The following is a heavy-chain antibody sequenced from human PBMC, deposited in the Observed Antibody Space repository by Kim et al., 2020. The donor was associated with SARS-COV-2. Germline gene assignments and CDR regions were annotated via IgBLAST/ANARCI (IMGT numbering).Heavy chain of an antibody. Sequence: SETLSLTCTVSGGSISRSSYYWGWIRQPPGKGLEWIGSIYYSGSTYYNPSLKSRVTISVDTSKNQFSLKLSSVTAADTAVYYCARLHSSGWHYYYGMDVWGQGTTVTVSS. CDR3: ARLHSSGWHYYYGMDV. CDR1: GGSISRSSYY. D-gene: IGHD6-19*01. J-gene: IGHJ6*02. V-gene: IGHV4-39*01. CDR2: IYYSGST.